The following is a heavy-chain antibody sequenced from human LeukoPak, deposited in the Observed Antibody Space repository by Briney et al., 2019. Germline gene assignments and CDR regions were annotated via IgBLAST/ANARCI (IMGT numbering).Heavy chain of an antibody. D-gene: IGHD3-22*01. CDR3: AKDGVYYDSSGYQDY. Sequence: GGSLRLSCGASGFTFSSYAMSWVRQAPGKGLEWVSAISGSGGSTYYADSVKGRFTISRDNSKNTLYLQMNSLRAEDTAVYYCAKDGVYYDSSGYQDYWGQGTLVTVSS. CDR2: ISGSGGST. V-gene: IGHV3-23*01. CDR1: GFTFSSYA. J-gene: IGHJ4*02.